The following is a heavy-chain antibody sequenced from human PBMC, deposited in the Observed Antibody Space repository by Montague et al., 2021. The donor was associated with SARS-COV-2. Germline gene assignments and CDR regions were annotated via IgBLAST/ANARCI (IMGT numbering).Heavy chain of an antibody. CDR1: GGSFTTYY. V-gene: IGHV4-34*01. CDR3: ARNSFRARFLDWSFYFTF. J-gene: IGHJ4*02. D-gene: IGHD3/OR15-3a*01. CDR2: INHCGTT. Sequence: SETLSLTCAVYGGSFTTYYCSWIRQPPGKGLEWIGEINHCGTTNXNPALKSRVTMSVDTSKNQFSLTLTSVTAADTAIYSCARNSFRARFLDWSFYFTFWGQGSLVTVSS.